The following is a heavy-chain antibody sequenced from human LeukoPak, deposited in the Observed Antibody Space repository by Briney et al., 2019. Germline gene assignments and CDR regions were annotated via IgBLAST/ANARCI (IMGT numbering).Heavy chain of an antibody. V-gene: IGHV3-7*01. Sequence: GGSLRLSCAASGFTFNSHWMSWVRQAPGKGLEWVANIKQYGSEKYYVDSVKGRFTISRDNARNSVYLQMNSPRADDTAVYYCARDGTPIHGSGWVYMDVWGKGTTVTISS. D-gene: IGHD6-25*01. J-gene: IGHJ6*04. CDR3: ARDGTPIHGSGWVYMDV. CDR2: IKQYGSEK. CDR1: GFTFNSHW.